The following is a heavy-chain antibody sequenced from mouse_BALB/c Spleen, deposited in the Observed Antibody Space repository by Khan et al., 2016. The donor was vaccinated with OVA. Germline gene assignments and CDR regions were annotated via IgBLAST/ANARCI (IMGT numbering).Heavy chain of an antibody. J-gene: IGHJ3*01. V-gene: IGHV2-2*02. CDR1: GFSLTTYG. Sequence: VELVESGPGLVQPSQSLSITCTVSGFSLTTYGVHWVRQSPGKGLEWLGVIWSGGTTDYSAAFIYRLSITKDNSKSQVFFKMNSLQANDTAIYYCARNYDYDEGLAYWGQGTLVTVSA. CDR3: ARNYDYDEGLAY. CDR2: IWSGGTT. D-gene: IGHD2-4*01.